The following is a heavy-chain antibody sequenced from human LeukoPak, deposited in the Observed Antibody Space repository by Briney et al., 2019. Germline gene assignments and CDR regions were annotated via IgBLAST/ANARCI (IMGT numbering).Heavy chain of an antibody. V-gene: IGHV1-69*05. CDR1: GGTFSSYA. D-gene: IGHD3-10*01. J-gene: IGHJ4*02. Sequence: ASVKVSCKASGGTFSSYAISWVRQAPGQGLEWVGGIIPIFGTANYAQKFQGRVTITTDESASTAYMELSSLRSDDTAVYYCALDYYGSGSYEGWGQGTLVTVSS. CDR2: IIPIFGTA. CDR3: ALDYYGSGSYEG.